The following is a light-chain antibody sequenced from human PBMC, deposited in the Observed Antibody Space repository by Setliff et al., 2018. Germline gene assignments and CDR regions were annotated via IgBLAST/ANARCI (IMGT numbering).Light chain of an antibody. CDR3: TSYAGSNNYV. V-gene: IGLV2-8*01. CDR2: EVT. J-gene: IGLJ1*01. CDR1: SSGVGGYKY. Sequence: QSALTQPPSASGSPGQSVTISCTGTSSGVGGYKYVSWFQQHPGKAPKLMIYEVTKRPSGVPDRFSGSKSGNTASLTVSVLQAEDEADYYCTSYAGSNNYVFGTGTKGTVL.